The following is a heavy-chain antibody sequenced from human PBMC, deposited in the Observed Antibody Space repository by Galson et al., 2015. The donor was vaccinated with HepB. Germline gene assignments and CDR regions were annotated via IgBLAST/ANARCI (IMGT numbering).Heavy chain of an antibody. D-gene: IGHD2-2*01. CDR2: IKSKTDGGAT. Sequence: SLRLSCAASGFTFSNAWMSWVRQAPGKGLEWVGRIKSKTDGGATDYAAPVKGRFTISRDDSKNTLYLQMNSLKTEDTAVYYCTTGGYCSSTSCYPNYYYYYGMDVWGQGTTVTVSS. CDR1: GFTFSNAW. V-gene: IGHV3-15*01. CDR3: TTGGYCSSTSCYPNYYYYYGMDV. J-gene: IGHJ6*02.